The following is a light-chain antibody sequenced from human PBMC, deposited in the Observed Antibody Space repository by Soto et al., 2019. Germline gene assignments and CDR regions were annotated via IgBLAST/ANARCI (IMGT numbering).Light chain of an antibody. Sequence: QSVLPQPASLSGSPGQSITISCTGTSSDVGGYNYVSWYQQHPGKAPKLMIYEVSNRPSGVSNRFSGSKSGNTASLTISGLQAEDEADYYCSSYTTSSTLDVFGTGTKLTVL. CDR3: SSYTTSSTLDV. CDR2: EVS. J-gene: IGLJ1*01. V-gene: IGLV2-14*01. CDR1: SSDVGGYNY.